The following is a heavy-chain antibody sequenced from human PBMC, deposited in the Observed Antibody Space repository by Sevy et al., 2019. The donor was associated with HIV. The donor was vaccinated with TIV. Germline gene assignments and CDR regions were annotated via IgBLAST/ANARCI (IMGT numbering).Heavy chain of an antibody. CDR1: GFTFRTYW. D-gene: IGHD6-19*01. J-gene: IGHJ4*02. V-gene: IGHV3-7*01. CDR2: IKPDGSDK. CDR3: ARLSSPMPDSGWYDFFDH. Sequence: GGSLRLSCAASGFTFRTYWMSWVRQAPGKGLEWVANIKPDGSDKNYMDSVKGRLTISRDNAKNSLYLHVSSLRAEDTAVYYCARLSSPMPDSGWYDFFDHWGQGTLVTVSS.